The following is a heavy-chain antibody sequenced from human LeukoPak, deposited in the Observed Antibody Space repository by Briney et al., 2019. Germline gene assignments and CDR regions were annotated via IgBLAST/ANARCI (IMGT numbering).Heavy chain of an antibody. V-gene: IGHV4-59*01. CDR1: GCSISSYY. CDR3: ARSGTVGATVYFDY. J-gene: IGHJ4*02. CDR2: IYYSGST. Sequence: SETLSLTCTASGCSISSYYWSWIRQPPGKGLEWMGYIYYSGSTNYYSSLKSRVTISVDTSKNQFSLKLSSVTAADTAVYYCARSGTVGATVYFDYWGQGTLVTVSS. D-gene: IGHD1-26*01.